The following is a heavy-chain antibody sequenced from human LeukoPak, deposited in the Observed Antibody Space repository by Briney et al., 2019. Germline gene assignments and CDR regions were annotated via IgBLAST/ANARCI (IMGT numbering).Heavy chain of an antibody. D-gene: IGHD3-16*01. Sequence: GASVTVSCKASGYSFTRYYMHWVRQAPGQGLEWMGIINPRGGGTTYAQKFQGRVTMTRDTSTSTVYMELSSLRSEDTAVYYCARGGDDYGMDVWGQGTTVTVAS. CDR2: INPRGGGT. CDR1: GYSFTRYY. CDR3: ARGGDDYGMDV. J-gene: IGHJ6*02. V-gene: IGHV1-46*01.